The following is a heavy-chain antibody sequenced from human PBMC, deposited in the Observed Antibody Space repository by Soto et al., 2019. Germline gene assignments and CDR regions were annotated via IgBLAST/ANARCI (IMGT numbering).Heavy chain of an antibody. CDR3: ARDTPSLQTTGGIDY. CDR1: GYTFTSYG. J-gene: IGHJ4*02. CDR2: INSNNGNT. D-gene: IGHD7-27*01. Sequence: ASVKVSCKASGYTFTSYGISWVQQAPGQGLEWMGWINSNNGNTDYAQMLQGRLTMTTDTSTTTVYMELRSLRSDDTAVYFCARDTPSLQTTGGIDYWGQGTLVTVSS. V-gene: IGHV1-18*01.